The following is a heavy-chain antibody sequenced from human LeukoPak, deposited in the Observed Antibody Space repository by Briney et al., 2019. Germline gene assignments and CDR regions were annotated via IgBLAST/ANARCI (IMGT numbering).Heavy chain of an antibody. CDR3: ARGGYSYGYDYYYYMDV. CDR1: GYTFTSYY. J-gene: IGHJ6*03. V-gene: IGHV1-46*01. Sequence: VASVKVSCKASGYTFTSYYMHWVRQAPGQGLEWMGIINPSGGSTSYAQKFQGRVTMTTDTSTSTAYMELRSLRSDDTAVYYCARGGYSYGYDYYYYMDVWGKGTTVTISS. D-gene: IGHD5-18*01. CDR2: INPSGGST.